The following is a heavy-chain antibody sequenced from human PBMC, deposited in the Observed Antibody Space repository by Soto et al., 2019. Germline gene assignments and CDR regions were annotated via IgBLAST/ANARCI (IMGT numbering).Heavy chain of an antibody. Sequence: QVQLVQSGAEVKKPGASVKVSCKASGYTFTSYDINWVRQATGQGLEWMGWMNPNSGNTAYAQKFQGRITMTSNTSISPAHMGLSGLRSEDTGLFYCAGERSGGGGNWFDPWGQGTLVTVSS. CDR3: AGERSGGGGNWFDP. D-gene: IGHD3-10*01. J-gene: IGHJ5*02. V-gene: IGHV1-8*01. CDR2: MNPNSGNT. CDR1: GYTFTSYD.